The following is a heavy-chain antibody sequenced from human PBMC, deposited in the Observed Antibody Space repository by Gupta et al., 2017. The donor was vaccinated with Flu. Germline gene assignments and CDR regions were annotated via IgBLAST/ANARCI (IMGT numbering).Heavy chain of an antibody. D-gene: IGHD3-22*01. Sequence: SISNYYWSWIRQPAGKGLEWIGRIYSSGDTYYNPSLTSRVTMSVDTSKNQFSLKLSSVTAADTAVYYCARDAYYYDTTGYYLTDYWGQGTLVTVSS. V-gene: IGHV4-4*07. CDR2: IYSSGDT. J-gene: IGHJ4*02. CDR1: SISNYY. CDR3: ARDAYYYDTTGYYLTDY.